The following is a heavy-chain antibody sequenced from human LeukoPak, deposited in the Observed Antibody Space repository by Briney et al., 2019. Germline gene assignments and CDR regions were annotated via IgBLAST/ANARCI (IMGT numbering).Heavy chain of an antibody. Sequence: PGGSLRLSCAASGFTFSSYEVNWVRQAPGKGLEWVSYISSSAGTTYYADSVQGRFTISRDNSENTLFLQMNSLRAEDTAVYYCAKDGGVTGTFDYWGQGTLVTVSS. CDR2: ISSSAGTT. CDR1: GFTFSSYE. J-gene: IGHJ4*02. V-gene: IGHV3-48*03. D-gene: IGHD3-16*01. CDR3: AKDGGVTGTFDY.